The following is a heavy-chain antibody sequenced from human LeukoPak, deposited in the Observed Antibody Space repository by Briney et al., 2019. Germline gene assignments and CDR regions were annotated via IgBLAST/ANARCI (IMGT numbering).Heavy chain of an antibody. CDR3: AAGTGWTSEY. Sequence: GLSLRLSCAASGLTSGSYWMTWVRHTPRQGLEWVANIEHDGSERNYMESVMGRFTISRDNGKNLLHLQMNNLRAEDTAVYYCAAGTGWTSEYWGQGILVTVSS. CDR1: GLTSGSYW. CDR2: IEHDGSER. J-gene: IGHJ4*02. D-gene: IGHD2-8*02. V-gene: IGHV3-7*03.